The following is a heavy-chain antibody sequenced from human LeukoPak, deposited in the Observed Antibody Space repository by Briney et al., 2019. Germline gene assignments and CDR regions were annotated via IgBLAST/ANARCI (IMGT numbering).Heavy chain of an antibody. CDR1: GFTVSSNY. CDR2: IYSGGST. V-gene: IGHV3-53*01. D-gene: IGHD2-2*01. Sequence: GGSLRLSCAASGFTVSSNYMSWVRQAPGKGLEGVSVIYSGGSTYYADSVKGRFTISRDNSKNTLYLQMNSLRAEDTAVYYCARGIPYQLLGAYFDSWGQGTLVTVSS. CDR3: ARGIPYQLLGAYFDS. J-gene: IGHJ4*02.